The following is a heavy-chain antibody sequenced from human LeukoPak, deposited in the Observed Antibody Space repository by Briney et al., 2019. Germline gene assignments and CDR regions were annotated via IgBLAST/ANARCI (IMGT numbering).Heavy chain of an antibody. CDR1: GFTFSSYA. J-gene: IGHJ4*02. V-gene: IGHV3-23*01. D-gene: IGHD3-22*01. Sequence: PGGSLRLSCAASGFTFSSYAMSWVRQAPGKGLEWVSAISGSGGSTYYADSVKGRFTISRDNSKNTLYLQMNSLRAEDTAVYYCAKDPTKITMIVVNPFDYWGQGTLVTVSS. CDR3: AKDPTKITMIVVNPFDY. CDR2: ISGSGGST.